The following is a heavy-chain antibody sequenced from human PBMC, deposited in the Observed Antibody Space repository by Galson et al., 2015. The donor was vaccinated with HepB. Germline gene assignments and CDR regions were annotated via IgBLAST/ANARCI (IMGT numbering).Heavy chain of an antibody. D-gene: IGHD2-21*01. CDR2: ISSSGTTK. CDR1: GFTFSSHS. J-gene: IGHJ6*02. V-gene: IGHV3-48*02. CDR3: ARDILFGHYYYGMDV. Sequence: SLRLSCAASGFTFSSHSMNWVRQAPGKGLEWVSYISSSGTTKYYADSVKGRFAISRDNDKNSLYLQMNSLRDEDTAVYYCARDILFGHYYYGMDVWGQGTTVTVSS.